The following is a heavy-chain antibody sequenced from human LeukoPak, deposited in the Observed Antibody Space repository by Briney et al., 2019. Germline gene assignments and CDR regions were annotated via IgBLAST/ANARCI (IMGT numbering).Heavy chain of an antibody. D-gene: IGHD3-10*01. CDR2: ISSSGSIT. Sequence: GGSLRLSCVASGFTLSSHNINWVRQAPGRGLEWVSHISSSGSITYYGDSVKGRITISRDNAKNSVSLYMNSLRAEDSAVYYCARPGITAFDIWGQGTMVTVSS. V-gene: IGHV3-48*01. CDR3: ARPGITAFDI. CDR1: GFTLSSHN. J-gene: IGHJ3*02.